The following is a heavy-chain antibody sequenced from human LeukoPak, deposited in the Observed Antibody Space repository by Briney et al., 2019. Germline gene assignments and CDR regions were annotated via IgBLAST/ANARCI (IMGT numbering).Heavy chain of an antibody. D-gene: IGHD5-24*01. J-gene: IGHJ4*02. Sequence: SETLSLTCIVSGGLISSTSYYWGWIRQPPGKGLEWIGSIYSSGRTYYNPSLRSRVTISVDTSKNQFSLKLSSMTAADTALYYCARGRRDGYMLLWEDYWGQGTLVTVSS. V-gene: IGHV4-39*07. CDR1: GGLISSTSYY. CDR3: ARGRRDGYMLLWEDY. CDR2: IYSSGRT.